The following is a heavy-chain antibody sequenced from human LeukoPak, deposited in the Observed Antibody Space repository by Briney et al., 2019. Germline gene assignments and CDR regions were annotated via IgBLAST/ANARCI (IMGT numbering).Heavy chain of an antibody. CDR3: VRGFRDGYNGAFDI. Sequence: GGSLRLSCEASGFTFDDYGVSWVRQAPGEGLEWVSGINWNGARTGYGESAKGRFIISRDNAKSSLYLQMTSLRAEDTALYYCVRGFRDGYNGAFDIWGRGTMVTVSS. CDR2: INWNGART. J-gene: IGHJ3*02. D-gene: IGHD5-24*01. V-gene: IGHV3-20*04. CDR1: GFTFDDYG.